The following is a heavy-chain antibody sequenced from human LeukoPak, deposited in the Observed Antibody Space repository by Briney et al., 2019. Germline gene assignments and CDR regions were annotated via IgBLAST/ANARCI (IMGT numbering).Heavy chain of an antibody. V-gene: IGHV4-34*01. CDR1: GGSFSGYY. J-gene: IGHJ4*02. CDR2: INHSGST. D-gene: IGHD6-13*01. Sequence: SETLSLTCAVYGGSFSGYYWSWIRQPPGKGLEWIGEINHSGSTNYNPSLKSRVTISVDTSKSQFSLKLSSVTAADTAVYYCARGNSIAAAGTCPFDYWGQGTLVTVSS. CDR3: ARGNSIAAAGTCPFDY.